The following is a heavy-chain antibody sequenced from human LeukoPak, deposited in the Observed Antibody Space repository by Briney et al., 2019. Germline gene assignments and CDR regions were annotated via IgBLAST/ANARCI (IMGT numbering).Heavy chain of an antibody. Sequence: PGGSLKLSCTASAFTLGNYAMSWVRQAPGKGLEWVSGLSAVVSGIYYADSVKGRFTISRDNAKNSLYLQMNSLRAEDTAVYYCARQVTIPYDYWGQGTLVTVSS. CDR3: ARQVTIPYDY. D-gene: IGHD3-9*01. J-gene: IGHJ4*02. CDR2: LSAVVSGI. V-gene: IGHV3-23*01. CDR1: AFTLGNYA.